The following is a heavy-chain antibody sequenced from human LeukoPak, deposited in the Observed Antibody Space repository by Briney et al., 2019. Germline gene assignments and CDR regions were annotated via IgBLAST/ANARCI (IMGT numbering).Heavy chain of an antibody. CDR3: ARLVMGRVTNNWFDP. J-gene: IGHJ5*02. V-gene: IGHV4-39*07. D-gene: IGHD4-23*01. CDR1: GDSTSSSSSY. Sequence: SETLSLTCTVSGDSTSSSSSYWGWIRQPPGEGLEWIGSIYYSGSTYYNPSLKSRVTMSVDTSKNQFSLKLSSVTAADTAVYYCARLVMGRVTNNWFDPWGQGTLVTVSS. CDR2: IYYSGST.